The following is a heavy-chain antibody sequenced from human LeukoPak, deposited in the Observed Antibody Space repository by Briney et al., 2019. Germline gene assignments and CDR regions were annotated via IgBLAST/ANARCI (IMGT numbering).Heavy chain of an antibody. D-gene: IGHD6-6*01. V-gene: IGHV1-18*01. Sequence: ASVKVSCKASGYTFTSYGISWVRQAPGQGLEWMGWISAYNGNTNYAQKLQGRVTMTTDTSTSTAYMELRSLRSEDTAVYYCASILQSIYGSSYLSDGTDYWGQGTLVTVSS. CDR1: GYTFTSYG. CDR3: ASILQSIYGSSYLSDGTDY. CDR2: ISAYNGNT. J-gene: IGHJ4*02.